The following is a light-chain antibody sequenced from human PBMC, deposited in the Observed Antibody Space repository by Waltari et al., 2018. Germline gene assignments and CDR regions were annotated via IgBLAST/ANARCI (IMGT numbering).Light chain of an antibody. CDR1: QDISNY. J-gene: IGKJ2*01. CDR2: DAS. V-gene: IGKV1-33*01. CDR3: QQYDNLPMYT. Sequence: DIPMTQSPSSPSASVGDRVTITCKASQDISNYLNGYQQKPGKAPKLLSYDASNLETGVPSRFSGSGSGTDFTFTISSLQPEDIATYYCQQYDNLPMYTFGQGTKLEIK.